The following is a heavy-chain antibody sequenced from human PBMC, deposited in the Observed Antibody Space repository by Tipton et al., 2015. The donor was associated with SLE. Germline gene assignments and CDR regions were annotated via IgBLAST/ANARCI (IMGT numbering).Heavy chain of an antibody. Sequence: TLSLTCAVSGYSISSGYYWGWIRQPPGKGLEWIGSIYGSGNSYYNPSLRSRVTISVDTSKNQFPLKLTSVTAADTAVYYCARHFPRHYDSRTYSEAFDIWGQGTMVTVS. CDR1: GYSISSGYY. CDR2: IYGSGNS. CDR3: ARHFPRHYDSRTYSEAFDI. J-gene: IGHJ3*02. D-gene: IGHD3-22*01. V-gene: IGHV4-38-2*01.